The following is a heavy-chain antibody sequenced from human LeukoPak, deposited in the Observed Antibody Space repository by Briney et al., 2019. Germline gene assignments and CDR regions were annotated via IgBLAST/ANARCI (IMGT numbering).Heavy chain of an antibody. V-gene: IGHV4-61*02. J-gene: IGHJ6*03. D-gene: IGHD2-21*02. CDR2: IYTSGST. CDR3: ARSVYCGGDCYSAYYYYMDV. Sequence: SETLSLTCTVSGGSISSGSYYWSWIRQPAVKGLEWIGRIYTSGSTNYNPSLKSRVTISVDTSKNQFSLKLSSVTAADTAVYYFARSVYCGGDCYSAYYYYMDVWGKGTTVTISS. CDR1: GGSISSGSYY.